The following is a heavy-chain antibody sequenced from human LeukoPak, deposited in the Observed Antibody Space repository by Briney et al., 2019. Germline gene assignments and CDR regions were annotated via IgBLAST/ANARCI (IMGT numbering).Heavy chain of an antibody. J-gene: IGHJ6*02. D-gene: IGHD3-3*01. CDR1: GYTFTSYD. CDR2: MNPNSGNT. V-gene: IGHV1-8*01. Sequence: ASVKVSCKASGYTFTSYDIHWVRQATGQGLEWMGWMNPNSGNTGYAQKFQGRVTMTRNTSISTAYMELSSLRSEDTAVYYCARRPGRITIFGVVIPSGMDVWGQGTTVTVSS. CDR3: ARRPGRITIFGVVIPSGMDV.